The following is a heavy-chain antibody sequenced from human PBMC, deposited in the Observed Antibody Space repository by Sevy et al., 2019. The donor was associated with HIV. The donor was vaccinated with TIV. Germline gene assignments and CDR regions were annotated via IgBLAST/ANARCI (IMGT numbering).Heavy chain of an antibody. CDR1: GFTFSSYA. Sequence: GGSLRLSCAASGFTFSSYAMSWVRQAPGKGLEWVSAISGNGVNTYYADSVKGRYTISRDNSKSSVYLQMNNLRPEDTAVYYCAREGCTKPHDYWGQGTLVTVSS. CDR2: ISGNGVNT. CDR3: AREGCTKPHDY. J-gene: IGHJ4*02. V-gene: IGHV3-23*01. D-gene: IGHD2-8*01.